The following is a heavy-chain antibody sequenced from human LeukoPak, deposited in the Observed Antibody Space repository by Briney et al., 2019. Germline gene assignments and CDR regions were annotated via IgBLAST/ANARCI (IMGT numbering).Heavy chain of an antibody. J-gene: IGHJ4*02. V-gene: IGHV4-31*03. D-gene: IGHD7-27*01. CDR2: IYYSGST. Sequence: PSDTLSLTCTVSGGSISSGGYYWSWIRQHPGKGLEWIGYIYYSGSTYYTPSLKSRVTISVDTSKNQFSLKLSSVTAADTAVYYCARGANWGSPDYWGQGTLVTVSS. CDR1: GGSISSGGYY. CDR3: ARGANWGSPDY.